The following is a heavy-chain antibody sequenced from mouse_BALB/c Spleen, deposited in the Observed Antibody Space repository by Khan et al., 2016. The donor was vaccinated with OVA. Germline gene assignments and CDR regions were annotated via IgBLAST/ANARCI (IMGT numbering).Heavy chain of an antibody. CDR1: GYTFTNYG. V-gene: IGHV9-3-1*01. J-gene: IGHJ4*01. CDR2: INTYTGDP. D-gene: IGHD2-10*01. Sequence: QIQLVQSGPELKKPGETVKISCKASGYTFTNYGMNWVKQSPGKALKWMGWINTYTGDPTYADEFKGRFAFSLETSASTAYLQINNLKNEDTATYFGARPPYFSEILDHWGQGTSVTGSA. CDR3: ARPPYFSEILDH.